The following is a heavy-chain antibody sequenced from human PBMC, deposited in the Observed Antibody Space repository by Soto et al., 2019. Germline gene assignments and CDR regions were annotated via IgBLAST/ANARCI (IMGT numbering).Heavy chain of an antibody. D-gene: IGHD3-10*01. V-gene: IGHV3-15*07. CDR1: GFTFSNAW. J-gene: IGHJ3*02. CDR2: IKSKTDGGAT. CDR3: TTGFTLLAAFDI. Sequence: EVQLVESGGGLVKPGGSLRLSCAASGFTFSNAWRNWVRQAPGKGLEWVGRIKSKTDGGATDYAAPVKGRFTIARHESKNTLHLQMHRLKTEDTAVYYCTTGFTLLAAFDIWSQGTMVTVAS.